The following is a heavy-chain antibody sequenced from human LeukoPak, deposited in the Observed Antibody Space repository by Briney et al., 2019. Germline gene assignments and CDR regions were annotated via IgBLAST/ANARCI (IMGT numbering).Heavy chain of an antibody. Sequence: PGGSLRLSCAASGFTFSSYAMHWVRQAPGKGLEWVAVISYDGSNKYYADSVKGRFTISRDNSKNTLYLQMNSLRAEDTAVYYCASMSGYDFGYICPGGCGDFDYWGQGTLVTVSS. D-gene: IGHD5-12*01. CDR3: ASMSGYDFGYICPGGCGDFDY. CDR2: ISYDGSNK. CDR1: GFTFSSYA. V-gene: IGHV3-30*04. J-gene: IGHJ4*02.